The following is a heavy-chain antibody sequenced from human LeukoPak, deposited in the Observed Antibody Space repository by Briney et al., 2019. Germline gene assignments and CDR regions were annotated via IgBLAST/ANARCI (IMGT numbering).Heavy chain of an antibody. CDR1: EGTFSSYA. D-gene: IGHD3-22*01. CDR2: IIPIFGTA. V-gene: IGHV1-69*13. Sequence: SVKVSCKASEGTFSSYAISWVRQAPGQGLEWMGGIIPIFGTANYAQKFQGRVTITADESTSTAYMELSSLRSEDTAAYYCARSYYDSSGYFRTYYYYGMDVWGQGTTVTVSS. J-gene: IGHJ6*02. CDR3: ARSYYDSSGYFRTYYYYGMDV.